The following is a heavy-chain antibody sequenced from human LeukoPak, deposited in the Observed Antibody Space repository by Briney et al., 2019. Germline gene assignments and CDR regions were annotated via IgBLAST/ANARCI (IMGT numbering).Heavy chain of an antibody. J-gene: IGHJ6*02. Sequence: GGSLRLSCAASGFTFSDYYMSWIRQAPGKGLEWVSYISSSGSTIYYADSVKGRFTISRDNAKNSLYLQMNSLRAEDTAVYYCASRYCSGTSCYTASYYYGMDVWGQGTTVTVSS. CDR2: ISSSGSTI. D-gene: IGHD2-2*02. CDR3: ASRYCSGTSCYTASYYYGMDV. V-gene: IGHV3-11*01. CDR1: GFTFSDYY.